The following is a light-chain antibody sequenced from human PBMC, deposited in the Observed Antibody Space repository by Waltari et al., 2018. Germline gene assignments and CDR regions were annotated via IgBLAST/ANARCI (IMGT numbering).Light chain of an antibody. CDR1: QSVPRT. CDR3: QTYVRLPVT. J-gene: IGKJ1*01. CDR2: GAS. Sequence: IVLTQSPLTLTLSPREKATLSCTARQSVPRTLAWYQQKTGQAPTPLFSGASNRSTGIPDRFSGSGSGTDFSLTISRLEPAGFSVYDGQTYVRLPVTFGAGTRVEIK. V-gene: IGKV3-20*01.